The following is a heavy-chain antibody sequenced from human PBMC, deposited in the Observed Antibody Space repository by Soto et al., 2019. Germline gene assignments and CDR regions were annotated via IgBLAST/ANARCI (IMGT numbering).Heavy chain of an antibody. Sequence: PGGSLRLSCAASGFTFSSYSMNWVRQAPGKGLEWVSSISSSSSYICYADSVKGRFTISRDNAKNSLYLQMNSLRAEDTAVYYCARHWSGFDYWGQGTLVTVSS. CDR1: GFTFSSYS. D-gene: IGHD3-3*01. J-gene: IGHJ4*02. V-gene: IGHV3-21*01. CDR2: ISSSSSYI. CDR3: ARHWSGFDY.